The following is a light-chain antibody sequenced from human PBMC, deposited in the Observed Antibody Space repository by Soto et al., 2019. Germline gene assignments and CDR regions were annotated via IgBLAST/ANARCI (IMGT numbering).Light chain of an antibody. CDR3: QQYGNSTPDYT. V-gene: IGKV3-20*01. CDR1: QSVSSSY. CDR2: GAS. Sequence: IVLTQSPGTLSLSPGERATLSCRASQSVSSSYLAWYQQRPGQAPRLLIYGASSRATGIPDRFRGSGSGTDITLTITRLEPADFEVYSCQQYGNSTPDYTVGQGTKLEIK. J-gene: IGKJ2*01.